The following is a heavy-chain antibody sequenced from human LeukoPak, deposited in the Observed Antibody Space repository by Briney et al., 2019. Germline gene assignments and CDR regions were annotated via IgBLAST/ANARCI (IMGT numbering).Heavy chain of an antibody. CDR2: IYPGDSDT. Sequence: GESLKISCKGSGYSFNSYWIGWVRQMPGKGLEWMGIIYPGDSDTRYSPSFQGQVTISADKSISTAYLQWSSLKASDTAMYYCARRPRILTGPYCFDYWGQGTLVTVSS. J-gene: IGHJ4*02. V-gene: IGHV5-51*01. CDR1: GYSFNSYW. CDR3: ARRPRILTGPYCFDY. D-gene: IGHD3-9*01.